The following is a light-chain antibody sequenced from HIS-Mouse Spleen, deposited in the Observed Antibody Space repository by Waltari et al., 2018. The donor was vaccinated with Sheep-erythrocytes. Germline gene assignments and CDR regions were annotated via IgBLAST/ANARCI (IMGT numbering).Light chain of an antibody. CDR1: SSDVGGYNY. Sequence: QSALTQPRSVSGSPGQSVTISCTGTSSDVGGYNYVSWYQQHPGKAPKLMLYDVSKRPSGAPARFSGSKSGNTASLTISGLQAEDEADYYCCSYAGSYNHVFATGTKVTVL. V-gene: IGLV2-11*01. J-gene: IGLJ1*01. CDR2: DVS. CDR3: CSYAGSYNHV.